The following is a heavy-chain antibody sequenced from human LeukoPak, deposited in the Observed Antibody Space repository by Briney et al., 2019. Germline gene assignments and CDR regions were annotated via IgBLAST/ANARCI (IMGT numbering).Heavy chain of an antibody. V-gene: IGHV4-30-2*05. Sequence: SQTLSLTCTVSGGSISSGGYYWSWIRQPPGKGLEWIGYIYHSGSTYYNPSLKSRVAISVDTSKNQFSLILSSVTAADTAVYYCARNADGSGNLLPFYFDYWGPGTLVTVSS. J-gene: IGHJ4*02. CDR2: IYHSGST. CDR1: GGSISSGGYY. D-gene: IGHD3-10*01. CDR3: ARNADGSGNLLPFYFDY.